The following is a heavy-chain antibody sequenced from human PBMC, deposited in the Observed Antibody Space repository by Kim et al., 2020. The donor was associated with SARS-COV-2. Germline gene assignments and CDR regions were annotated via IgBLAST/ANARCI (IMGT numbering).Heavy chain of an antibody. J-gene: IGHJ4*02. CDR3: AKMTLAN. D-gene: IGHD2-21*02. CDR2: ISESGRTI. Sequence: VGSLRLSCEASGFKMSDYVMTWVRQAPGKGLEWVSTISESGRTIFYADSVKGRFTISRDNSKNMLYLQVDHLRVEDTAVYYCAKMTLANWGQGTLVTVSS. V-gene: IGHV3-23*01. CDR1: GFKMSDYV.